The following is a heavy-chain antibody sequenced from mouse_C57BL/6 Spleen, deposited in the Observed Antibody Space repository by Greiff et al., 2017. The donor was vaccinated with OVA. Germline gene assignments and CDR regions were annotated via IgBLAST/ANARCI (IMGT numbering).Heavy chain of an antibody. V-gene: IGHV2-2*01. CDR2: IWSGGST. J-gene: IGHJ1*03. CDR1: GFSLTSYG. D-gene: IGHD1-1*01. Sequence: VKLMESGPGLVQPSQSLSITCTVSGFSLTSYGVHWVRQSPGKGLEWLGVIWSGGSTDYNAAFISRLSISKDNSKSQVFVKMNSLQADDTAIYYCARRDYGSSYWYFDVWGTGTTVTVSS. CDR3: ARRDYGSSYWYFDV.